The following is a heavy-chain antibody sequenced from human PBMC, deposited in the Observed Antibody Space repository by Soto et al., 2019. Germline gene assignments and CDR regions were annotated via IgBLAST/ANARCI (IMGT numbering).Heavy chain of an antibody. D-gene: IGHD3-22*01. Sequence: GASVKVSCKASGYTFTGYYMHWVRQAPGQGLEWMGWINPNSGGTNYAQKFQGWVTMTRDTSISTAYMDLSSLKSDDTAVYYCARSPCRSGYYYAIDYWGQGTQVTVSS. J-gene: IGHJ4*02. CDR1: GYTFTGYY. CDR3: ARSPCRSGYYYAIDY. V-gene: IGHV1-2*04. CDR2: INPNSGGT.